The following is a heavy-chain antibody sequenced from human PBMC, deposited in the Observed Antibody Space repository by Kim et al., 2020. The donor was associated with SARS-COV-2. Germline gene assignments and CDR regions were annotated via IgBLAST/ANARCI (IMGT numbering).Heavy chain of an antibody. J-gene: IGHJ6*02. D-gene: IGHD3-10*01. CDR3: ARQGGNVLLWFGELSSDYYYGMDV. CDR1: GGSISSSSYY. CDR2: IYYSGST. Sequence: SETLSLTCTVSGGSISSSSYYWGWIRQPPGKGLEWIGSIYYSGSTYYNPSLKSRVTISVDTSKNQFSLKLSSVTAADTAVYYCARQGGNVLLWFGELSSDYYYGMDVWGQGTTVTVSS. V-gene: IGHV4-39*01.